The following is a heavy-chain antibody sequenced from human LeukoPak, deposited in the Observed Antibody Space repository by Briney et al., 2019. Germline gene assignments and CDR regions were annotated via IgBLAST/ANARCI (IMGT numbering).Heavy chain of an antibody. CDR3: ARDTARGPLVFMDV. Sequence: GGSLRLSCAASGFTFSSYTMNWVRQAPGMGLEWVSSISSTCTYIYYADSLKGRFTISRDNAKNSLYLQMNSLRAEDTAVYYCARDTARGPLVFMDVWGKGTTVTVSS. CDR1: GFTFSSYT. V-gene: IGHV3-21*01. CDR2: ISSTCTYI. J-gene: IGHJ6*03. D-gene: IGHD5-18*01.